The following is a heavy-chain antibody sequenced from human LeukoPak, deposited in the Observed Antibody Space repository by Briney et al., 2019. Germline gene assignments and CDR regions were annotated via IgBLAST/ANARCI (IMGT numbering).Heavy chain of an antibody. CDR3: ARTSHSSWYPTPHFDY. D-gene: IGHD6-13*01. CDR2: MYHSGSP. J-gene: IGHJ4*02. Sequence: SETLSLTCTVSGGSIRSGNYEWTWIRQLPGKGLEWIGCMYHSGSPYHSPSLKRRVTISVHKSRNQFSLNLVSVTAADTAVYFCARTSHSSWYPTPHFDYWGQGALVTVSS. V-gene: IGHV4-30-2*01. CDR1: GGSIRSGNYE.